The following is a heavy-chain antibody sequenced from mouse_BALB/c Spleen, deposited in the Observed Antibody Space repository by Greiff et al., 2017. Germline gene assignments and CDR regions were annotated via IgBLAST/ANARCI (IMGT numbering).Heavy chain of an antibody. CDR3: ARSYGDY. CDR2: ISSGGGST. J-gene: IGHJ4*01. Sequence: EVQLVESGGGLVKPGGSLKLSCAASGFAFSSYDMSWVRQTPEKRLEWVAYISSGGGSTYYPDTVKGRFTISRDNAKNTLYLQMSSLKSEDTAMYYCARSYGDYWGQGTSVTVSS. CDR1: GFAFSSYD. D-gene: IGHD1-1*01. V-gene: IGHV5-12-1*01.